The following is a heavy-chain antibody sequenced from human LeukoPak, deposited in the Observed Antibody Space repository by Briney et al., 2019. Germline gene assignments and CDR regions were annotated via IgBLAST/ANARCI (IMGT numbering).Heavy chain of an antibody. Sequence: PSETLPLTCTVSGGSISSYYWNWIRQPPGKGLEWIGFIYYTGSTSYNPSLKSRATISVDTSKNQFSLNLNSVTAADTAVYYCARGRITVANTGAFGIWGQGTMVTVS. CDR3: ARGRITVANTGAFGI. D-gene: IGHD6-13*01. J-gene: IGHJ3*02. CDR2: IYYTGST. V-gene: IGHV4-59*01. CDR1: GGSISSYY.